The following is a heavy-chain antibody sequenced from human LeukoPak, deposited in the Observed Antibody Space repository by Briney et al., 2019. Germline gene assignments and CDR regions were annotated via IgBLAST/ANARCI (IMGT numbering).Heavy chain of an antibody. CDR2: ISSSSSTI. CDR3: ARDMIVVWNGAFDI. V-gene: IGHV3-48*02. J-gene: IGHJ3*02. Sequence: PGGSLRLSCAASGFTFSNHSMNWVRQAPGKGLEWVSYISSSSSTIYYADSVKGRFTISRDNAKNSLYLQMNSLRDEDTAVYYCARDMIVVWNGAFDIWGQGTMVTVSS. CDR1: GFTFSNHS. D-gene: IGHD3-22*01.